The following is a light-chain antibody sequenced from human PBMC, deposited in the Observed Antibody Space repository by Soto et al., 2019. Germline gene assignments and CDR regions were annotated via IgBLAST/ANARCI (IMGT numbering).Light chain of an antibody. V-gene: IGLV2-14*01. CDR1: SSDVGGYNY. CDR2: EVS. Sequence: QSALTQPASVSGSPGQSITISCTGTSSDVGGYNYVSWYQLHPGKAPKLMVYEVSNRPSGVSNRFSGSKSGNTASLTISGLQAEDEADYYCSSYTSSTAYVFGTGTKLPVL. J-gene: IGLJ1*01. CDR3: SSYTSSTAYV.